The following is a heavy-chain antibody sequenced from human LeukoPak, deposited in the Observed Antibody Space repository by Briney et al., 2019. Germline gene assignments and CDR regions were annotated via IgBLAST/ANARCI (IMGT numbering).Heavy chain of an antibody. J-gene: IGHJ6*03. CDR2: ISSSSTTI. CDR1: GFIFSSYS. D-gene: IGHD1-7*01. CDR3: ARNRFPITGTTNNYYYMDV. V-gene: IGHV3-48*04. Sequence: GGSLRLSCAASGFIFSSYSMNWVRQAPGKGLEWLSYISSSSTTIYYADSVKGRFTISRGNAKNSLYLQMNSLKAEDTAVYYCARNRFPITGTTNNYYYMDVWGKGTTVTVSS.